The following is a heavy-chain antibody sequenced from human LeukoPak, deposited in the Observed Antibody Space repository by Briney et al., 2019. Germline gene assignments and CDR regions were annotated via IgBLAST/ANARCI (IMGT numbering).Heavy chain of an antibody. CDR2: IKQDGTEK. CDR3: ARDNARRSYFCYMDV. V-gene: IGHV3-7*01. CDR1: GFTFSSYG. J-gene: IGHJ6*03. Sequence: GGSLRLSCAASGFTFSSYGMHWVRQAPGKGLEWVANIKQDGTEKYYVDSVRGRFTISRDNAKNTLFLQMNSLRAKDMAVYYCARDNARRSYFCYMDVWGKGTTVTVSS.